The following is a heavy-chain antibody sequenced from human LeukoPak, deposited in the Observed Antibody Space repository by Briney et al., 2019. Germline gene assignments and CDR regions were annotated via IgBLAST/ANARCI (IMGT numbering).Heavy chain of an antibody. CDR2: ISAYNGNT. CDR1: GYAFTSYG. V-gene: IGHV1-18*01. CDR3: ARDRPGRYCSTISCYSASPFDP. Sequence: ASVTVSCKASGYAFTSYGISWVRQAPGQGLEWMGWISAYNGNTNYAQKLQGRVTITADESTGTAYMELSSLRSEDTAVYYCARDRPGRYCSTISCYSASPFDPWGQGTLVTVSS. D-gene: IGHD2-2*02. J-gene: IGHJ5*02.